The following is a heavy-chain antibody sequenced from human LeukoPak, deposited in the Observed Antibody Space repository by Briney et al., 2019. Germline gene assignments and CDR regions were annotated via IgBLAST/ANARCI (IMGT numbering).Heavy chain of an antibody. V-gene: IGHV1-8*01. CDR3: ARAPVLRFLEWLSHHFDY. J-gene: IGHJ4*02. CDR1: GYTFTSYD. CDR2: MNPNSGNT. D-gene: IGHD3-3*01. Sequence: ASVKVSCKASGYTFTSYDINWVRQATGQGLEWMGWMNPNSGNTGYAQKFQGRVTMTRDTSISTAYMELSSLRSEDTAVYYCARAPVLRFLEWLSHHFDYWGQGTLVTVSS.